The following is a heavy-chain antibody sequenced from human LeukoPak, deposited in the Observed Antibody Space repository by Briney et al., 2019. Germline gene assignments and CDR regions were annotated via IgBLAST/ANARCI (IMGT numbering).Heavy chain of an antibody. Sequence: GGSLRLSCAASGFTVSSNYMSWVRQAPGKGLEWVSVIYSGGSTYYADSVKGRFTISRDNSKNTLYLQMNSLRAEDTAVYYCARVGGYGDYGYDYWGQGTLVTVSS. CDR2: IYSGGST. CDR3: ARVGGYGDYGYDY. V-gene: IGHV3-53*01. J-gene: IGHJ4*02. D-gene: IGHD4-17*01. CDR1: GFTVSSNY.